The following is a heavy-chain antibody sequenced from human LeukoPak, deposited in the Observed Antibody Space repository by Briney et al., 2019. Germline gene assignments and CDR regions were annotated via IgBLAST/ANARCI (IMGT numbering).Heavy chain of an antibody. J-gene: IGHJ4*02. CDR2: IYYSGST. V-gene: IGHV4-39*01. D-gene: IGHD2-21*02. Sequence: SETLSLTCTVSGGSISSSSYYWGWIRQPPGKGLEWIGSIYYSGSTYYNPSLKSRVTISVDTSKNQFSLKLSSVTVADTAVYYCATAEPYCGGDCSFDYWGQGTLVTVSS. CDR1: GGSISSSSYY. CDR3: ATAEPYCGGDCSFDY.